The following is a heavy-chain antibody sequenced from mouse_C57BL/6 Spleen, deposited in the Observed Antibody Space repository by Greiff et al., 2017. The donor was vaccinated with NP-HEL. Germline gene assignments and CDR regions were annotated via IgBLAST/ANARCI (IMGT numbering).Heavy chain of an antibody. CDR2: IDPNSGGT. D-gene: IGHD2-4*01. J-gene: IGHJ3*01. Sequence: QVQLQQPGAELVKPGASVKLSCKASGYTFTSYWMHWVKQRPGRGLEWIGRIDPNSGGTKYNEKFKSKATLTVDKPSSTASMQISSLTSEDSAVYYCARARDYDEGLFAYWGQGTLGTVSA. V-gene: IGHV1-72*01. CDR1: GYTFTSYW. CDR3: ARARDYDEGLFAY.